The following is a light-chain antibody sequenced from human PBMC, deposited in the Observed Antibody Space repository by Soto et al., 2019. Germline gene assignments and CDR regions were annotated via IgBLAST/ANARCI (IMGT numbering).Light chain of an antibody. CDR2: EVS. V-gene: IGLV2-8*01. CDR1: SSDY. Sequence: QSVLTQPPSASGSPGQSVTISCTGTSSDYVSWYQQHPGKAPKLMIYEVSKRPSGVPDRFSGSKSGNTASLTVSGLQAEGEAYYYCSSNAGNNNVVFRGGTKLTVL. J-gene: IGLJ2*01. CDR3: SSNAGNNNVV.